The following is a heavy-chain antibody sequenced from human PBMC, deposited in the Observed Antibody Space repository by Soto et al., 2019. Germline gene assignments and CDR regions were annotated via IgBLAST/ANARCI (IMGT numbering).Heavy chain of an antibody. CDR3: AREGEYDYIWGSYRYTGLGAFDI. CDR2: INAGNGNT. D-gene: IGHD3-16*02. Sequence: QVQLVQSGAEVKKPGASVKVSCKASGYTFTSYAMHWVRQAPGQRLEWMGWINAGNGNTKYSQKFQGRVTITRDTSASTAYMELSSLRSEDTAVYYCAREGEYDYIWGSYRYTGLGAFDIWGQGTMVTVSS. CDR1: GYTFTSYA. V-gene: IGHV1-3*01. J-gene: IGHJ3*02.